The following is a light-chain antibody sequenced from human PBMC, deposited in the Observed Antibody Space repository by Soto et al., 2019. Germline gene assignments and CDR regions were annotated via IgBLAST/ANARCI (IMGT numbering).Light chain of an antibody. CDR2: GAS. CDR1: QSVSSSY. V-gene: IGKV3-20*01. CDR3: QQYGSSPWT. J-gene: IGKJ1*01. Sequence: PGERATLSCRASQSVSSSYLAWYQQKPGQAPRLLIYGASSRATGIPDRFSGSGSGTDFTLTISRLEPEDFAVYYCQQYGSSPWTVGQGTKVEIK.